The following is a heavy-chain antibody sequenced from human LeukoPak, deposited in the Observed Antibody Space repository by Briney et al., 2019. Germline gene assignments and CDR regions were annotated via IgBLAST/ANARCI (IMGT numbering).Heavy chain of an antibody. CDR2: IYYSGST. Sequence: SETLSLTCTVSGGSISSYYWSWIRQPPGKGLEWIGYIYYSGSTNYNPSLKSRVTISVDTSKNQFSLKLSSVTAADTAVYYCARGGAVVGPEYLQHWGQGTLVTVSS. CDR1: GGSISSYY. D-gene: IGHD2-15*01. CDR3: ARGGAVVGPEYLQH. V-gene: IGHV4-59*01. J-gene: IGHJ1*01.